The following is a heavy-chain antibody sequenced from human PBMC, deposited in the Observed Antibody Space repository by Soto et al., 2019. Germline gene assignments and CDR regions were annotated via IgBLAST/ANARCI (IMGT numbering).Heavy chain of an antibody. CDR2: INYSGST. J-gene: IGHJ3*01. CDR1: DVSFSGDY. D-gene: IGHD3-16*02. Sequence: QAQLQAWGAGLLRPSETLSLTCGVSDVSFSGDYWSWIRQPPGKGLEWIGEINYSGSTKFNPSLKSRVTLAIDTSKDQFSLRLLSVTAADTAVYYCARDSGGLRLWESSLYGEKDSFEVWDQGTLVTGSS. CDR3: ARDSGGLRLWESSLYGEKDSFEV. V-gene: IGHV4-34*01.